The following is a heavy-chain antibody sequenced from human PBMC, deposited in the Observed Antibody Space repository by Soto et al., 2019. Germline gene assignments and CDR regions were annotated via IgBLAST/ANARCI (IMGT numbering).Heavy chain of an antibody. J-gene: IGHJ3*02. CDR2: IYPGDSDT. CDR3: ARIGIAVAGDPGGAFDI. D-gene: IGHD6-19*01. CDR1: GYSFTTYW. Sequence: GESLKISCKGSGYSFTTYWIGWVRQMPGKGLEWMGIIYPGDSDTRYFPSFQGQVTISADKSISTAYLQWSSLKASDTAMYYCARIGIAVAGDPGGAFDIWGQGTMVTVS. V-gene: IGHV5-51*01.